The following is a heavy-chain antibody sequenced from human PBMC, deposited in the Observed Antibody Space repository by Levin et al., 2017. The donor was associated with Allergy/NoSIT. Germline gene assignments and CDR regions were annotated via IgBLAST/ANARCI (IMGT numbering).Heavy chain of an antibody. CDR2: ISSSSSTI. Sequence: LSLTCAASGFTFSSYSMNWVRQAPGKGLEWVSYISSSSSTIYYADSVKGRFTISRDNAKNSLYLQMNSLRDEDTAVYYCAREIRGIWELNYFDYWGQGTLVTVSS. J-gene: IGHJ4*02. V-gene: IGHV3-48*02. CDR3: AREIRGIWELNYFDY. CDR1: GFTFSSYS. D-gene: IGHD1-26*01.